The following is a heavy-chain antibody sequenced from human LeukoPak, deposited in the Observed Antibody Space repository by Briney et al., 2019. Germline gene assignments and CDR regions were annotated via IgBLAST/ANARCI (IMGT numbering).Heavy chain of an antibody. Sequence: PSETLSLTCTVSGGSISSSSYYWGWIRQPPGKGLEWIGSIYYSGSTYYNPSLKSRVTISVDTSKNQFSMKLTSVTAADTAVYYCAWMAVGATSPDYWGQGTLVTVPS. J-gene: IGHJ4*02. CDR2: IYYSGST. V-gene: IGHV4-39*01. D-gene: IGHD1-26*01. CDR1: GGSISSSSYY. CDR3: AWMAVGATSPDY.